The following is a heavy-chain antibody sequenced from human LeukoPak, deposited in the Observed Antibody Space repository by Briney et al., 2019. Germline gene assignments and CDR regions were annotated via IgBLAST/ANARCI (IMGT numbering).Heavy chain of an antibody. D-gene: IGHD3-22*01. CDR2: IGTYKGNT. V-gene: IGHV1-18*01. J-gene: IGHJ6*02. CDR3: ARTPGMVVVKTFYCMDV. Sequence: ASVKVSCKTSGYTFTSDGISWVRQAPGQGLEWMGWIGTYKGNTNYAQMFQGRVTMTTDTSTSTTYMELKNLRSDDTAVYYCARTPGMVVVKTFYCMDVWGQGTTVTVSS. CDR1: GYTFTSDG.